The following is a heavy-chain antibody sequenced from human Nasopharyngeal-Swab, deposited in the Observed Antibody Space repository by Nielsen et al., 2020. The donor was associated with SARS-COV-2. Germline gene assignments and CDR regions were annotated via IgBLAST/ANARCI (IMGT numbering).Heavy chain of an antibody. CDR3: ASPYCTNGVCYSRAGFDS. CDR2: IIPIFGTA. J-gene: IGHJ4*02. CDR1: GGTFSSYA. V-gene: IGHV1-69*13. D-gene: IGHD2-8*01. Sequence: SVKVSCKASGGTFSSYAISWVRQAPGQGLEWMGGIIPIFGTANYAQKFQGRVTITADESTSTAYMELSSLRSDDTAVYYCASPYCTNGVCYSRAGFDSWGQGSLVTVSS.